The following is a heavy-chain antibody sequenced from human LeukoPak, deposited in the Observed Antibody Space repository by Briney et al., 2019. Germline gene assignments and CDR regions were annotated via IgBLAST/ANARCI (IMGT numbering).Heavy chain of an antibody. Sequence: SETLSLTCAVYGGSFSGYYWSWIRQPPGKGLEWIGEINHSGSTNYNPSLKSRVTISVDTSKNQFSLKLSSVTAADTALYYCARENGYGYDYWGQGTLVTVSS. CDR3: ARENGYGYDY. V-gene: IGHV4-34*01. CDR2: INHSGST. J-gene: IGHJ4*02. CDR1: GGSFSGYY. D-gene: IGHD5-18*01.